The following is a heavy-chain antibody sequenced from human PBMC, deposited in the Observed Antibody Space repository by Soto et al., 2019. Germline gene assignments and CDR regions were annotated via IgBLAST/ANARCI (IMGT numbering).Heavy chain of an antibody. CDR2: IYYSGST. J-gene: IGHJ4*02. D-gene: IGHD6-13*01. V-gene: IGHV4-30-4*02. CDR1: GGSISSGDYY. CDR3: AAGEASSRNLAPYYLDF. Sequence: SETLSLTCTVSGGSISSGDYYWSWIRQPPGKGLEWIGYIYYSGSTSYNPSLRSRVTISEDTSKNQFSLKLLSVTTADTAVYFCAAGEASSRNLAPYYLDFWGQGTLVTVSS.